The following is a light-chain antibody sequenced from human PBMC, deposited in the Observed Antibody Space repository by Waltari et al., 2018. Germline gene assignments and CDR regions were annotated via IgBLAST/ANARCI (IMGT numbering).Light chain of an antibody. CDR3: QQYDNWPGT. CDR1: QSVSSN. CDR2: GAS. Sequence: EIVMTQSPATLSVSQGERATLSCRASQSVSSNLAWYQQKPGQAPRLLIYGASTRATGVSPRFSGSGSGTEFTLIISNMESEDFAIYHCQQYDNWPGTFGQGTKVEIK. J-gene: IGKJ1*01. V-gene: IGKV3-15*01.